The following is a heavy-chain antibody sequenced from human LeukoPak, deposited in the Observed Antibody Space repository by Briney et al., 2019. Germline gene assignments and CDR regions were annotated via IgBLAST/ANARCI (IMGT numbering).Heavy chain of an antibody. V-gene: IGHV3-73*01. D-gene: IGHD7-27*01. CDR2: IRSKANSYAT. CDR3: TSPLGNDAFDI. Sequence: GGSLRLSCAASGFTFSGSAMHWVRQASGKGLEWVGRIRSKANSYATAYAASVKGRFTISSDDSKNTAYLQMNSLKTEDTAVYYCTSPLGNDAFDIWGQGTMVTVSS. J-gene: IGHJ3*02. CDR1: GFTFSGSA.